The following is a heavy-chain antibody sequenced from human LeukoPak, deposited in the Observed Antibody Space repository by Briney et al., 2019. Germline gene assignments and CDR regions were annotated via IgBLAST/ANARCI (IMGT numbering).Heavy chain of an antibody. D-gene: IGHD3-3*01. V-gene: IGHV3-23*01. CDR3: ANSRAYYDFWSGYSTIDY. J-gene: IGHJ4*02. CDR1: GFTFDDYA. CDR2: ITGSGGST. Sequence: GRSLRLSCAASGFTFDDYAMSWVRQAPGEGLEWVSAITGSGGSTYHADSVKGRFTISRDNSKNTLYLQMNSLRAEDTAIYYCANSRAYYDFWSGYSTIDYWGQGTLVTVSS.